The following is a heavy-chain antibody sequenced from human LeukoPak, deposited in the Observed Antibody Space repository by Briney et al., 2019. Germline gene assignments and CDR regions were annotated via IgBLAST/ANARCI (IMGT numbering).Heavy chain of an antibody. D-gene: IGHD6-6*01. CDR3: AKEAARGGYFDY. J-gene: IGHJ4*02. CDR1: GFTFDDYA. CDR2: ISWNSGSI. Sequence: PGRSLRLSCAASGFTFDDYAMHWVRQAPGKGLEWVSGISWNSGSIGYADSVKGRFTISRDNAKNSLYLQMNSLRAEDMALYYCAKEAARGGYFDYWGQGTLVTVSS. V-gene: IGHV3-9*03.